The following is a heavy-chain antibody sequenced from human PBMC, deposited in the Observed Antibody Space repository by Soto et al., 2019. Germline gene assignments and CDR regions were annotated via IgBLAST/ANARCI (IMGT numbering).Heavy chain of an antibody. CDR1: GFTFSSYA. CDR2: ISGSGGST. J-gene: IGHJ6*02. V-gene: IGHV3-23*01. D-gene: IGHD2-8*01. CDR3: ANLMVYAIKDSYGMDV. Sequence: GGSLRLSCAASGFTFSSYAMSWVRQAPGKGLEWVSAISGSGGSTYYADSVKGRFTISRDNSKNTLYLQMNSLRAEDTAVYYCANLMVYAIKDSYGMDVRGPGPTVTVSS.